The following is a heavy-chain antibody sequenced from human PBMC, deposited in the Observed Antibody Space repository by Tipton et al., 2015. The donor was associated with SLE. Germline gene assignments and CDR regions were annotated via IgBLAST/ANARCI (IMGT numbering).Heavy chain of an antibody. D-gene: IGHD7-27*01. CDR1: GFIFRSYV. Sequence: QLVQSGGGVVQPGGSLRLSCAASGFIFRSYVMNWVRQAPGKGLEWVALISYDGSNEYYADSVKGRFTISRENSKNMLFLQMNSLRAEDTAVYYCARDETGDGAFDIWGQGTMVTVSS. CDR3: ARDETGDGAFDI. V-gene: IGHV3-30*03. J-gene: IGHJ3*02. CDR2: ISYDGSNE.